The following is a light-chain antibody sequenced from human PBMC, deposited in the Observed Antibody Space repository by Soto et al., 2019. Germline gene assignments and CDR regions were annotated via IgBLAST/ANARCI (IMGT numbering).Light chain of an antibody. V-gene: IGKV3-11*01. CDR1: QTVGSY. CDR2: DTS. J-gene: IGKJ1*01. CDR3: QQRSDWPQT. Sequence: EIVLTQSPATLSLSPGERATLSCRASQTVGSYLAWFRQTPGQAPRLLIYDTSIRATVIPARFSGSGSGTDFTRPISSLEAEDVAVNYCQQRSDWPQTIGQGPTVEIK.